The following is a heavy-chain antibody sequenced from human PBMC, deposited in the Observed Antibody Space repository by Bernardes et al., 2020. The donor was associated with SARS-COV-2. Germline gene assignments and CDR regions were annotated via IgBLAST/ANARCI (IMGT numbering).Heavy chain of an antibody. CDR1: GGSISSGGYY. CDR2: IYYSGST. CDR3: AISPVPYYFDY. Sequence: SETLSLTCTVSGGSISSGGYYWSWIRQHPGKGLEWIGYIYYSGSTYYNPSLKSRVTISVDTSKNQFSLKLSSVTAADTAVYYCAISPVPYYFDYWGQGTLVTVSS. V-gene: IGHV4-31*03. D-gene: IGHD1-1*01. J-gene: IGHJ4*02.